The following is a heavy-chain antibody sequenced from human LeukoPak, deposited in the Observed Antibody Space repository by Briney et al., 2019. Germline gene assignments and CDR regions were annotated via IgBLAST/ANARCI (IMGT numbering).Heavy chain of an antibody. D-gene: IGHD5-18*01. CDR3: ARADSYGLYGMDV. CDR1: GGSISSYY. CDR2: IYYSGST. J-gene: IGHJ6*02. Sequence: TSETLSLTCTVSGGSISSYYWSWIRQRPGKGLEWIGYIYYSGSTNYNPSLKSRVTISVDTSKNQFSLKLSSVTAADTAVYYCARADSYGLYGMDVWGQGTTVTVSS. V-gene: IGHV4-59*01.